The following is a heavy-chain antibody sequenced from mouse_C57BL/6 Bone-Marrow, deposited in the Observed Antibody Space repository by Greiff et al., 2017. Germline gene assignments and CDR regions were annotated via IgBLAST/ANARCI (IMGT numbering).Heavy chain of an antibody. J-gene: IGHJ2*01. CDR3: AGHYYGSSYHFDY. CDR1: GYTFTSYG. V-gene: IGHV1-81*01. D-gene: IGHD1-1*01. CDR2: IYPRSGNT. Sequence: QVQLKQSGAELARPGASVKLSCKASGYTFTSYGISWVKQRTGQGLEWIGEIYPRSGNTYYNEKFKGKATLTADKSSSTAYMELRSLTSEDSAVYFCAGHYYGSSYHFDYWGQGTTLTVSS.